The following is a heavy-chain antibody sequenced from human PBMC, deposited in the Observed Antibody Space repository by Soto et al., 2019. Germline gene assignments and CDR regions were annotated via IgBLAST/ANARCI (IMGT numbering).Heavy chain of an antibody. Sequence: PGESLKISCKGSGYSFTSYWISWVRQMPGKGLEWMGRIDPSDSYTNYSPSFQGHVTISADKSISTAYLQWSSLKASDTAMYYCARLDGPSPAAPHQGDYYYYGMDVWGQGTTVTVSS. D-gene: IGHD6-13*01. V-gene: IGHV5-10-1*01. CDR1: GYSFTSYW. J-gene: IGHJ6*02. CDR2: IDPSDSYT. CDR3: ARLDGPSPAAPHQGDYYYYGMDV.